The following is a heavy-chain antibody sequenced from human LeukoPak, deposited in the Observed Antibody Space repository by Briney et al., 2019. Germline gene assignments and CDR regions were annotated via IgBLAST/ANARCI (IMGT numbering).Heavy chain of an antibody. J-gene: IGHJ4*02. CDR1: GFTFSSYA. CDR3: AKGPDSSGWYLPFDY. V-gene: IGHV3-23*01. CDR2: ISGSGGST. D-gene: IGHD6-19*01. Sequence: GSLRLSCAASGFTFSSYAMSWVRQAPGKGLEWVSAISGSGGSTYYADSVKGRFTISRDNSKNTLYLQMNSLRAEDTAVYYCAKGPDSSGWYLPFDYWGQGTLVTVSS.